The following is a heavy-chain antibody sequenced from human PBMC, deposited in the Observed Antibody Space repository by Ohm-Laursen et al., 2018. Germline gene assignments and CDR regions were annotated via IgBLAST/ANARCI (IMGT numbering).Heavy chain of an antibody. D-gene: IGHD3-10*01. CDR3: ARDMGTGESYYYYYGMDV. Sequence: SLRLSCAAPGFTFSNYAMNWVRQAPGKGLEWVSAISSSGDSTYYADSVKGRFTISRDNSKNTLYLQMNSLRAEDTAVYYCARDMGTGESYYYYYGMDVWGQGTTVTVSS. CDR1: GFTFSNYA. V-gene: IGHV3-23*01. CDR2: ISSSGDST. J-gene: IGHJ6*02.